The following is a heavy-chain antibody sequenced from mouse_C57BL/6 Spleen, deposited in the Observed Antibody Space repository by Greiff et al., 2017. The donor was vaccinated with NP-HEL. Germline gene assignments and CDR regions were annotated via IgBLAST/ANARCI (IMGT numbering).Heavy chain of an antibody. Sequence: QVQLQQPGAELVKPGASVKLSCKASGYTFTSYWMHWVKQRPGQGLEWIGMIHPNSGSTNYNEKFKSKATLTVDKSSSTAYMQLSSLTSEDSAVYYCAIYGSSDYYAMDYWGKGTSVTVSS. V-gene: IGHV1-64*01. CDR1: GYTFTSYW. CDR2: IHPNSGST. CDR3: AIYGSSDYYAMDY. D-gene: IGHD1-1*01. J-gene: IGHJ4*01.